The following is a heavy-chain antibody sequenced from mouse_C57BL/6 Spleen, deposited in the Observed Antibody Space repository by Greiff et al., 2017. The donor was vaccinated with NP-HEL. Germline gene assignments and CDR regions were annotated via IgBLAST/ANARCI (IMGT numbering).Heavy chain of an antibody. Sequence: QVQLQQSGAELVKPGASVKLSCKASGYTFTEYTIHWVKQRSGQGLEWIGWFYPGSGSIKYNEKFKDKATLTAYKSSSTVYMELSRLTSEDYAVYFCAKHEVNGNYLPFYYAMDYWGQGTSVTVSS. J-gene: IGHJ4*01. D-gene: IGHD2-1*01. CDR1: GYTFTEYT. CDR2: FYPGSGSI. CDR3: AKHEVNGNYLPFYYAMDY. V-gene: IGHV1-62-2*01.